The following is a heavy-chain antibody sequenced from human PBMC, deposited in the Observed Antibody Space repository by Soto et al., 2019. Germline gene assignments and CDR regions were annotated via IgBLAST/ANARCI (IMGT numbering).Heavy chain of an antibody. CDR1: GYTFTSYG. D-gene: IGHD5-12*01. Sequence: QVQLVQSGAEVKKPGASVKVSCKASGYTFTSYGISWVRQAPGHGLEWMGWISAYSGNTNYAQKFQGRVSISTDTSTSTAYMELRSLRSDDTAVYYCASLKGDGYNHDYWGQGTLVTVSS. CDR3: ASLKGDGYNHDY. CDR2: ISAYSGNT. J-gene: IGHJ4*02. V-gene: IGHV1-18*01.